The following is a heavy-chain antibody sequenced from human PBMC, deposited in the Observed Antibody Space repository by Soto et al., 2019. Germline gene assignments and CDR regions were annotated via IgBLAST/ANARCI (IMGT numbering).Heavy chain of an antibody. CDR1: GFTFSSYA. CDR2: ISYDGSNK. Sequence: QVQLVESGGGVVQPGRSLRLSCAASGFTFSSYAMHWVRQAPGKGLEWVAVISYDGSNKYYADSGKGRFTISRDNSKNKLYLQMKSLRAEDRAVYYCARDLGGTLNDAFDIWGQGTMVTVSS. J-gene: IGHJ3*02. D-gene: IGHD3-16*01. V-gene: IGHV3-30-3*01. CDR3: ARDLGGTLNDAFDI.